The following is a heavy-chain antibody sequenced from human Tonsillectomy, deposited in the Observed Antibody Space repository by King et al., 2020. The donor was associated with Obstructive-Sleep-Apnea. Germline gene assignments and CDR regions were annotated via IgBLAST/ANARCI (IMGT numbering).Heavy chain of an antibody. CDR1: GGSVSSGSYY. J-gene: IGHJ4*02. D-gene: IGHD5-18*01. Sequence: QLQESGPGLVKPSETLSLTCTVSGGSVSSGSYYWSWIRQPPGKGLEWIGYIYYSGSTNYNPSLKSRVTISVDTSKNQFSLKLGSVTAADTAVYYCARDRDTAMVDYWGQGTLVTVSS. CDR2: IYYSGST. CDR3: ARDRDTAMVDY. V-gene: IGHV4-61*01.